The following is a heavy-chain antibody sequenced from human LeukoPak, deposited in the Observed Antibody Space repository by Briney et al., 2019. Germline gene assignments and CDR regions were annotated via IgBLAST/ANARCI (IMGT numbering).Heavy chain of an antibody. CDR3: AKGDLYYYSYMDV. V-gene: IGHV3-23*01. CDR1: GFTFSDYY. Sequence: GGSLRLSCAASGFTFSDYYMNWIRQAPGKGLEWVSLISGSGGDTYYADSVKGRFTISRDNSKNTLYLQMNSLRAEDTAVYYCAKGDLYYYSYMDVWGKGTTVTVSS. D-gene: IGHD2-21*02. J-gene: IGHJ6*03. CDR2: ISGSGGDT.